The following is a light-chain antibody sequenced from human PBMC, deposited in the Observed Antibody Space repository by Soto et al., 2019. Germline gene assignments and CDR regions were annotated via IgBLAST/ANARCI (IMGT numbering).Light chain of an antibody. CDR3: QQYNSYRWT. CDR1: QSISSW. J-gene: IGKJ1*01. Sequence: DIQTTQSPSTLSASVGDRVTITCRASQSISSWLAWYQQKPGKAPKLLIYDASSLESGVPSRFSGSGSGTEFTLTISSLQPDDFATYYCQQYNSYRWTFGQGTKVDIK. CDR2: DAS. V-gene: IGKV1-5*01.